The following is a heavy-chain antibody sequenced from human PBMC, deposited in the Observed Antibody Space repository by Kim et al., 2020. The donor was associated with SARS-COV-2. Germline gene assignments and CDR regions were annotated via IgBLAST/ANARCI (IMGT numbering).Heavy chain of an antibody. D-gene: IGHD3-3*01. CDR1: GYTFTSYG. J-gene: IGHJ5*02. CDR3: ARSDLNYDFWSGYYIMGKPNWFDP. Sequence: ASVKVSCKASGYTFTSYGISWVRQAPGQGLEWMGWISAYNGNTNYAQKLQGRVTMTTDTSTSTAYMELRSLRSDDTAVYYCARSDLNYDFWSGYYIMGKPNWFDPWGQGTLVTVSS. V-gene: IGHV1-18*04. CDR2: ISAYNGNT.